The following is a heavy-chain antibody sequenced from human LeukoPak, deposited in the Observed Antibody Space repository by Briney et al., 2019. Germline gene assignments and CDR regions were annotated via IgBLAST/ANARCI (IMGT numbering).Heavy chain of an antibody. Sequence: AGGSLRLSCAASGFTFSSYWMSWVRQAPGKGLEGVANIKEDGGKKYYVDSVKGRFSISRDYAKNSLYLQMNSLRAEDTAVYYCARDRWGYSYGGDWGQGTLVTVSS. CDR1: GFTFSSYW. CDR2: IKEDGGKK. V-gene: IGHV3-7*01. CDR3: ARDRWGYSYGGD. J-gene: IGHJ4*02. D-gene: IGHD5-18*01.